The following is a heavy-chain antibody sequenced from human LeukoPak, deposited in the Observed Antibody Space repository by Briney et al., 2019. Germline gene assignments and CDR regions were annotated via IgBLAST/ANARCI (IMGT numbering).Heavy chain of an antibody. D-gene: IGHD3-22*01. CDR2: VKPSGGST. Sequence: ASVKVSCKASGYTFTSYYMHWVRQAPGQGLEWMGIVKPSGGSTSYAQKSQGRVNMTRDTSTSTVYMELSSLRSEDTAVYYCARVSRYYYDSSGYYFGYWGQGTLVTVSS. CDR1: GYTFTSYY. J-gene: IGHJ4*02. CDR3: ARVSRYYYDSSGYYFGY. V-gene: IGHV1-46*01.